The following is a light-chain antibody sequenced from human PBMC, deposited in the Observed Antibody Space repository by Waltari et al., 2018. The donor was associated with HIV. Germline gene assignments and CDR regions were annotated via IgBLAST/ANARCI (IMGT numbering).Light chain of an antibody. CDR2: KAS. J-gene: IGKJ2*01. Sequence: DIQMTQSPSTLSASVGTRVTITSRASQTIRSRLAWYQQKPGKAPRLLIYKASSLESGVPSTFSGSGSGTEFTLTISSLQPDDFATYYCQQYYSDPDTFGQGTKLEIK. CDR1: QTIRSR. CDR3: QQYYSDPDT. V-gene: IGKV1-5*03.